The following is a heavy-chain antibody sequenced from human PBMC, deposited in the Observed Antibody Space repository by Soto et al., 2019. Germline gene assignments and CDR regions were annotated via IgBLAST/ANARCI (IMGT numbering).Heavy chain of an antibody. Sequence: SVKVSCKASGGTFSSYAISCVRQAPGQGLEWMGGIIPIFGTANYAQKFQGRVTITADESTSTAYMELSSLRSEDTAVYYCARVGQWLVLGRAFDIWGQGTMVTVSS. V-gene: IGHV1-69*13. CDR1: GGTFSSYA. CDR2: IIPIFGTA. D-gene: IGHD6-19*01. J-gene: IGHJ3*02. CDR3: ARVGQWLVLGRAFDI.